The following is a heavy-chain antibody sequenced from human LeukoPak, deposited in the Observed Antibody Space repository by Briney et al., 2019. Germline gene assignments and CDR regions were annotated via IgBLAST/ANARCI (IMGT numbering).Heavy chain of an antibody. J-gene: IGHJ5*02. V-gene: IGHV1-46*01. CDR1: GYTFTSYY. D-gene: IGHD6-6*01. CDR3: ARDLNGGGIAARGIDP. CDR2: INPSGGST. Sequence: ASVKVSCKASGYTFTSYYMHWVRQAPGQGLEWMGIINPSGGSTSYAQKFQGRVTMTRDTSTSTVYMELSSLRSEDTAVYYCARDLNGGGIAARGIDPWGQGTLVTVSS.